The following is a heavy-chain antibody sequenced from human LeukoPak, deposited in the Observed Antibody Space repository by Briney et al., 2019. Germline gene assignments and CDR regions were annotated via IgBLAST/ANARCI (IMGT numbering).Heavy chain of an antibody. V-gene: IGHV3-23*01. D-gene: IGHD6-19*01. Sequence: GGSLRLSCAASGFILGNYGMSWVRQAPGEGLEWVSALSGSSGTTYYADSVRGRFIISRDNAKNSLYLQMNSLRAEDMALYYCAKGMFRYSSGWYYFDYWGQGTLVTVSS. CDR3: AKGMFRYSSGWYYFDY. CDR1: GFILGNYG. CDR2: LSGSSGTT. J-gene: IGHJ4*02.